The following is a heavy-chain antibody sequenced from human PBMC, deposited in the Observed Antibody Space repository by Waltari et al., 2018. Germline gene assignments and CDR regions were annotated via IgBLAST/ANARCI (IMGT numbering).Heavy chain of an antibody. CDR3: ARGKLNFDV. V-gene: IGHV4-34*12. J-gene: IGHJ4*02. CDR2: VIHSGGT. CDR1: GGSFPGFY. Sequence: QVQLQQSGAGLVRPSEILSLTCDVFGGSFPGFYWSWIRQTPEKGLEWIGEVIHSGGTVYNPSLESRVTISIDTSKKQFSLRLTSVTAADTAVYFCARGKLNFDVWGQGAQVTVSS.